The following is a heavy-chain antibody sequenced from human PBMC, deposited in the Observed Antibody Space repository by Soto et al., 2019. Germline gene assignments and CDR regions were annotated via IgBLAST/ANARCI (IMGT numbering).Heavy chain of an antibody. CDR1: GGSISSSSGY. CDR2: IYYSGST. CDR3: ARRYSSSWYVLYYFDY. Sequence: SETLSLTCTVSGGSISSSSGYWGWIRQPPGKGLEWIGSIYYSGSTYYNPSLKSRVTISVDTSKNQFSLKLSSVTAADTAVYYCARRYSSSWYVLYYFDYWGQGTLVTVSS. J-gene: IGHJ4*02. V-gene: IGHV4-39*01. D-gene: IGHD6-13*01.